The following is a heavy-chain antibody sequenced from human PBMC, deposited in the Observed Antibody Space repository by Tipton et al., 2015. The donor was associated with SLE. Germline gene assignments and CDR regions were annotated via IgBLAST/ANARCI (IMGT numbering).Heavy chain of an antibody. D-gene: IGHD3-3*01. V-gene: IGHV4-34*01. CDR1: CGSFSGYY. CDR2: INHSGST. Sequence: TLSLTCAVYCGSFSGYYWSWIRQPPGKGLEWIGEINHSGSTNYNPSLKSRVTISVDTSKNQFSLKLRSVTAADTAVYYCARIDPIKTFGVEIPGYLDVWGRGTTVTASS. CDR3: ARIDPIKTFGVEIPGYLDV. J-gene: IGHJ6*03.